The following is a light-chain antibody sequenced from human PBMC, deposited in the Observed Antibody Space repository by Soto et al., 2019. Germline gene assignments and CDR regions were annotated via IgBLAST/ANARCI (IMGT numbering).Light chain of an antibody. CDR1: VSSSF. V-gene: IGKV3-11*01. CDR2: GAS. Sequence: EIVLTQSPGTLSLSPGDRATLSCRASVSSSFLAWYQQKPGQTXRLLMYGASTRATGIPARFSGSGSGTDSTLTISSLEPEDFAVYYCQQRSNWPPAFGQGTRLEIK. J-gene: IGKJ5*01. CDR3: QQRSNWPPA.